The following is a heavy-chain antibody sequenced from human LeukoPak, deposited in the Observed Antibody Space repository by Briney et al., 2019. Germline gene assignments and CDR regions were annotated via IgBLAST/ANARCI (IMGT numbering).Heavy chain of an antibody. V-gene: IGHV3-64*01. D-gene: IGHD6-19*01. J-gene: IGHJ3*02. CDR2: ISSNGGST. CDR1: GFTFSSYA. Sequence: GGSLRLSCAASGFTFSSYAMHWVRQAPGKGLEYVSAISSNGGSTYYANSVKGRFTISRDNSKNTLYLQMGSLRAEDMAVYYCARERARLDGRAFDIWGQGTMVTVSS. CDR3: ARERARLDGRAFDI.